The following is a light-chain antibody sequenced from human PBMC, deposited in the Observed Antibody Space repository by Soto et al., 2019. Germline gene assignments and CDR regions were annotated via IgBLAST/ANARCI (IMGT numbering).Light chain of an antibody. Sequence: IQLTQSPASLSASVGDRVTITCRASQVIFSSLAWFQQEPGKAPKLLIFAASTLQSGVPSRFSGSGSGTDFTLPISSLQPEDFATYYCQQLSGYPLTFGGGTKVEIK. CDR3: QQLSGYPLT. V-gene: IGKV1-9*01. CDR2: AAS. CDR1: QVIFSS. J-gene: IGKJ4*01.